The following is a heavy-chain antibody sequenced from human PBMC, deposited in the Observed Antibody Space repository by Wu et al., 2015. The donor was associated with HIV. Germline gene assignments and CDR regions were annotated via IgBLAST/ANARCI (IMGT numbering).Heavy chain of an antibody. CDR1: GYAFSDYD. J-gene: IGHJ3*02. V-gene: IGHV1-8*01. Sequence: QVQLVQSGAEVKKSGASVKVSCKASGYAFSDYDINWVRQAPGQGLEWMGWMNPKSGNTGFAQKFQGRVTFTRNTSISTAYMEVRSLRFEDTAVYYCTRDLFSTVGIVGSFDIWGLGTVVTVSS. CDR2: MNPKSGNT. CDR3: TRDLFSTVGIVGSFDI. D-gene: IGHD3-16*02.